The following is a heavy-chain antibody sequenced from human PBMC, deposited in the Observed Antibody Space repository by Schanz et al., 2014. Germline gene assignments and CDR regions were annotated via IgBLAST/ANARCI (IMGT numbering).Heavy chain of an antibody. CDR2: IGHSGNT. CDR1: GGSLSGYF. CDR3: ARGRQQLGSFDY. V-gene: IGHV4-34*01. D-gene: IGHD6-13*01. Sequence: QVQLQQWGAGLLKPSETLSLTCAVYGGSLSGYFWSWIRQPPGKGLQWIGYIGHSGNTKDNPSLRSRVPMSVETSKNQFSLNLRSVTAADTAVYYCARGRQQLGSFDYWGPGTLVSVSS. J-gene: IGHJ4*02.